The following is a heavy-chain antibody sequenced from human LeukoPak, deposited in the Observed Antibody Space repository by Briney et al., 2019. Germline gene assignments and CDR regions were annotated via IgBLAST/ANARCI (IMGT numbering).Heavy chain of an antibody. CDR2: MNPNSGNT. D-gene: IGHD3-10*01. CDR3: ARQQEGFGELLPYYYYYMDV. CDR1: GYTFTSYD. V-gene: IGHV1-8*01. Sequence: ASVKVSCKASGYTFTSYDYNWVRQATGQGLEWMGWMNPNSGNTGYAQKFQGRVTMTRNTSISTAYMELSSLRSEDTAVYYCARQQEGFGELLPYYYYYMDVWGKGTTVTVSS. J-gene: IGHJ6*03.